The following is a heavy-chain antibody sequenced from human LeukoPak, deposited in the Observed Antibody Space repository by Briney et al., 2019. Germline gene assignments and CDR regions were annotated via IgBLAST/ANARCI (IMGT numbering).Heavy chain of an antibody. Sequence: GGSLRLSCAASGFTFSSYSMNWVRQAPGKGLEWVSYISSSSSTIYYADSVKGRFTISRDNSKNTLSLQMNSLRPEDTAVYYCARDQSGDAFDIWGQGTMVTVSS. J-gene: IGHJ3*02. CDR1: GFTFSSYS. CDR3: ARDQSGDAFDI. D-gene: IGHD1-26*01. CDR2: ISSSSSTI. V-gene: IGHV3-48*01.